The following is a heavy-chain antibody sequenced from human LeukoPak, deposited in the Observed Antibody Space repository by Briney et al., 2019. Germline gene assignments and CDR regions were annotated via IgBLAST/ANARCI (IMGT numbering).Heavy chain of an antibody. J-gene: IGHJ5*02. CDR2: IYYSGST. Sequence: SETLSLTCTVSGGSISRYYWRWIRQPPGKGLEWIGYIYYSGSTNYNPSLKSRVTISVDTSKKQFSLKLSSVTAAGTAVYYCARGWGSLDWFDPWGQGTLVTVSS. D-gene: IGHD2-21*01. V-gene: IGHV4-59*01. CDR3: ARGWGSLDWFDP. CDR1: GGSISRYY.